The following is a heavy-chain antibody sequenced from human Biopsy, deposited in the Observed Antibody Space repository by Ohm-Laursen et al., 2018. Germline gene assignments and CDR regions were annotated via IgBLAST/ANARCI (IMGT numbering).Heavy chain of an antibody. Sequence: SLRLSCAASGFTFGDYYMSWIRQAPGKGLAWLSYISGSGVTKMYADSVKGRFTVSRDNAKNSLYLEMNNLTDEDTAVYYCATDGAGSYNENWGQGTLVSVSS. CDR1: GFTFGDYY. CDR2: ISGSGVTK. CDR3: ATDGAGSYNEN. J-gene: IGHJ4*02. V-gene: IGHV3-11*01. D-gene: IGHD3-10*01.